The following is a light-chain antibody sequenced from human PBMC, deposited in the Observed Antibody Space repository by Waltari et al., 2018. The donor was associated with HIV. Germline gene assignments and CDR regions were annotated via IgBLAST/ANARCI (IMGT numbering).Light chain of an antibody. CDR2: GTS. J-gene: IGKJ5*01. V-gene: IGKV3-20*01. Sequence: EIVLTQSPGTLSLSPGDRATLSCRASQSVSSTYLAWYQQKPGQAPRLLIYGTSSRATGIPDRFSGSGSGTDFTLTISRLQPEDFAVYYCHQYGSSSITFGQGTRLDI. CDR1: QSVSSTY. CDR3: HQYGSSSIT.